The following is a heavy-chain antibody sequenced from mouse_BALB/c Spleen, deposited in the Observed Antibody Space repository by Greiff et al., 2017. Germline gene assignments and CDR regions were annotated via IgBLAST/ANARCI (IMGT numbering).Heavy chain of an antibody. CDR3: ARECALDY. CDR2: ISSGGST. V-gene: IGHV5-6-5*01. CDR1: GFTFSSYA. Sequence: EVQRVESGGGLVKPGGSLKLSCAASGFTFSSYAMSWVRQTPEKRLEWVASISSGGSTYYPDSVKGRFTISRDNARNILYLQMSSLRSEDTAMYYCARECALDYWGQGTTLTVSS. J-gene: IGHJ2*01.